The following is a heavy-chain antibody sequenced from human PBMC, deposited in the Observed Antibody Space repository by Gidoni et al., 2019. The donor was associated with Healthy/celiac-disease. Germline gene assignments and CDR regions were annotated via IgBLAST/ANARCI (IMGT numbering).Heavy chain of an antibody. V-gene: IGHV1-69*06. CDR1: GGTFSSYA. Sequence: QVQLVQSGAEVKKPGSSVKVSCKASGGTFSSYAISWVRQAPGQGLEWMGGIIPIFGTANYAQKFQGRVTITADKSTSTAYMELSSLRSEDTAVYYCAGYDSSGYYLVNDAFDIWGQGTMVTVSS. CDR2: IIPIFGTA. D-gene: IGHD3-22*01. J-gene: IGHJ3*02. CDR3: AGYDSSGYYLVNDAFDI.